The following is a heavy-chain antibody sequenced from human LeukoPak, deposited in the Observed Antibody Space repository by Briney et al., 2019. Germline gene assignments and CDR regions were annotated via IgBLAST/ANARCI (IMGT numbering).Heavy chain of an antibody. CDR1: GGTFSSYA. J-gene: IGHJ4*02. Sequence: APVKVSCKASGGTFSSYAISWVRQAPGQGLEWMGGIIPIFGTANYAQKFQGRVTITADESTSTAYMELSSLRSEDTAVYYCARGIAVAVPSHWGQGTLVTVSS. V-gene: IGHV1-69*13. D-gene: IGHD6-19*01. CDR3: ARGIAVAVPSH. CDR2: IIPIFGTA.